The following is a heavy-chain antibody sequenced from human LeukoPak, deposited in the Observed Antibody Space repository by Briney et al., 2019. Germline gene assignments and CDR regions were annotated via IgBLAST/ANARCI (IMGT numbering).Heavy chain of an antibody. CDR1: GFTFSSYA. J-gene: IGHJ6*02. Sequence: GGSLRLSCAASGFTFSSYAMIRVRQAPGKGLEWVSAISGGGGSTYYADSVKGRFTISRDNSKNTLYLQMNSLRAEDTAVYYCAKDRSSGWYYYGMDVWGQGTTVTVSS. D-gene: IGHD6-19*01. V-gene: IGHV3-23*01. CDR2: ISGGGGST. CDR3: AKDRSSGWYYYGMDV.